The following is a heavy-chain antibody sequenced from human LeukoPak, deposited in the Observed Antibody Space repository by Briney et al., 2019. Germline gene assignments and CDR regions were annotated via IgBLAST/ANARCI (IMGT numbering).Heavy chain of an antibody. D-gene: IGHD3-3*01. CDR1: GDSVSSGSHY. J-gene: IGHJ6*03. CDR3: ARSYYDFWSGSYYYMDV. V-gene: IGHV4-61*01. CDR2: ISNSGST. Sequence: PSETLSLTCTVSGDSVSSGSHYWSWIRQPPGKGLECIGYISNSGSTNYNPSLKSRVTISVDTSKNQLSLSLNSVTAADTAVYYCARSYYDFWSGSYYYMDVWGKGTTVTVSS.